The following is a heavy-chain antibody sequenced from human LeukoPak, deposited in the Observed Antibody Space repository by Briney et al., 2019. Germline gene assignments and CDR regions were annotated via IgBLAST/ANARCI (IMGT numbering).Heavy chain of an antibody. V-gene: IGHV1-69*13. CDR3: ARDRYYYGSGSFYYFDY. D-gene: IGHD3-10*01. CDR1: GGTFSSYA. J-gene: IGHJ4*02. CDR2: IIPIFGTA. Sequence: SVKVSCKASGGTFSSYAISWVRQAPGQGLEWMGGIIPIFGTANYAQKFQGKVTITADESTSTAYMELSSLRSEDTAVYSCARDRYYYGSGSFYYFDYWGQGTLVTVSS.